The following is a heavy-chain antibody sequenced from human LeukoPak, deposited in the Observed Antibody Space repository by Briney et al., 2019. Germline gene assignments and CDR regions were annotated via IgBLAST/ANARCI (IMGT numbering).Heavy chain of an antibody. CDR2: MNPNSGNT. J-gene: IGHJ4*02. D-gene: IGHD6-19*01. V-gene: IGHV1-8*01. CDR1: GYTFTSSD. CDR3: ARDHLDYSSGWYLFDY. Sequence: GASVKVSCKASGYTFTSSDFNWVRQATGQGLEWMGWMNPNSGNTGYAQKFQGRVTMTRDTSISTAYMELSSLRSEDTAVYYCARDHLDYSSGWYLFDYWGQGTLVTVSS.